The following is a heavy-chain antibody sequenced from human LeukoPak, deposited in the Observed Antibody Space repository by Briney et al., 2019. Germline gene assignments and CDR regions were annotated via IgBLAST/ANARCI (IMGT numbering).Heavy chain of an antibody. V-gene: IGHV4-31*03. D-gene: IGHD3-22*01. Sequence: PSQTLSLTCTVSGGSISSGGYYWSWIRQHPGEGLEWIGNIYYSGSTYYNPSLKSRLTISVDTSKNQFSLKLSFVTAADTAVYYCARALGSSGYGWFDPWGQGTLVTVSS. CDR3: ARALGSSGYGWFDP. CDR2: IYYSGST. CDR1: GGSISSGGYY. J-gene: IGHJ5*02.